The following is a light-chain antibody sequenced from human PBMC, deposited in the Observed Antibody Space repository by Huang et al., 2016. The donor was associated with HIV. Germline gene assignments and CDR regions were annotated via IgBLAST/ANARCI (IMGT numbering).Light chain of an antibody. CDR3: QQRSNWPPEGT. CDR2: DAS. J-gene: IGKJ1*01. Sequence: EIVLTQSPATLSLSPGERATLSCRASQSISSYLAWYQLKPGQAPRLLIYDASNRATGVPARFSGSGSGTDFTLTISSLEPEDFAVYYCQQRSNWPPEGTFGQGTKVEIK. V-gene: IGKV3-11*01. CDR1: QSISSY.